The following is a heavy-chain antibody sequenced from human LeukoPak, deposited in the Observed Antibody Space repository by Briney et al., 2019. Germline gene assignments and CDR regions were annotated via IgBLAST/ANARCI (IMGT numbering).Heavy chain of an antibody. Sequence: GGSLRLSCAASGFTFSSYGIHWVRQAPGKGLEWVAVISYDGSNKYYADSVKGRLSISRDNSKNTLYLQMNSLRAEDTAVYYCARKGLRFPYYMDVWGKGTTVTVSS. CDR1: GFTFSSYG. J-gene: IGHJ6*03. CDR2: ISYDGSNK. V-gene: IGHV3-30*03. D-gene: IGHD3-3*01. CDR3: ARKGLRFPYYMDV.